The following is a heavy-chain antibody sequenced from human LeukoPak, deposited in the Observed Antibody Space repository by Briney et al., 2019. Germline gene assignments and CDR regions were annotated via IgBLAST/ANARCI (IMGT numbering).Heavy chain of an antibody. J-gene: IGHJ5*02. CDR3: ARAFSSRNWFDP. V-gene: IGHV1-2*02. CDR1: GYTFTGYY. CDR2: INPNSGGT. Sequence: GASVKVSCKATGYTFTGYYMHWVRQAPGQGVEWMGWINPNSGGTKYAQKVQGRVTMTRDTSISRAYMELSRLRSDDTAVYYCARAFSSRNWFDPWGQGTLVTVSS.